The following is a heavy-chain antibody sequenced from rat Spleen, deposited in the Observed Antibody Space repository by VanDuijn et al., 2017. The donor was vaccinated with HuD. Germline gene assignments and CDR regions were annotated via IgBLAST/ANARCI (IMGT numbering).Heavy chain of an antibody. Sequence: EVKLVESDGGLVQPGRSLKLSCAASGFTFSDYYMAWVRQAPTKGLEWVATISYDSFITYYRDSVKGRFTISRDNAKSTLYLQMDSLRSEDTASYYCARQWYYFDYWGQGVMVTVSS. CDR2: ISYDSFIT. D-gene: IGHD1-1*01. CDR1: GFTFSDYY. J-gene: IGHJ2*01. CDR3: ARQWYYFDY. V-gene: IGHV5-29*01.